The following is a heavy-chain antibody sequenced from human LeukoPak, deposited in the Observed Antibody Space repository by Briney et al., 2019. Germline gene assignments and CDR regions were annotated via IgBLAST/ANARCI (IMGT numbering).Heavy chain of an antibody. CDR2: INPNSGGT. CDR1: GYTFRNYG. V-gene: IGHV1-2*06. J-gene: IGHJ5*02. CDR3: ARGYCSGGTCYLVENWLDP. D-gene: IGHD2-15*01. Sequence: ASVKVSCKASGYTFRNYGITWVRQAPGQGLEWMGRINPNSGGTDYAQNFQGRVTMTRDTSISTAYMELSRLRSDDTAVYYCARGYCSGGTCYLVENWLDPWGQGTLVTVSS.